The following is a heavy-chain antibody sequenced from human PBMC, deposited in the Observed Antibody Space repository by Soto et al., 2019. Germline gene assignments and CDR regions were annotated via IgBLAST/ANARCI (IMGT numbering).Heavy chain of an antibody. V-gene: IGHV4-31*03. D-gene: IGHD3-10*01. Sequence: PSETLCLTCTVSGDSIISCGHYWSWIRQHPGKGLEWIGYIYHTGSTYYNPSLKSRITISLDTSNNQFSLELTSVTAADTAVYYCARDGERHYFGSGVINWFDPWGQGTLVTVSS. CDR1: GDSIISCGHY. CDR2: IYHTGST. J-gene: IGHJ5*02. CDR3: ARDGERHYFGSGVINWFDP.